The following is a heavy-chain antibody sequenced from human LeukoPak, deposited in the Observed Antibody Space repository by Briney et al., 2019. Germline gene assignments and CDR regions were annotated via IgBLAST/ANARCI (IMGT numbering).Heavy chain of an antibody. CDR1: GFIFSSYS. CDR2: ISYDGGNR. D-gene: IGHD1-1*01. Sequence: GGSLRLSCAASGFIFSSYSMNWVRQAPGKGLEWVAVISYDGGNRYYADSVKGRFTISRGNSKNTLYLQMNSLRGEDTAVYYCARDRYNWNDGRRSVFDYWGQGTLVTVSS. J-gene: IGHJ4*02. V-gene: IGHV3-30*03. CDR3: ARDRYNWNDGRRSVFDY.